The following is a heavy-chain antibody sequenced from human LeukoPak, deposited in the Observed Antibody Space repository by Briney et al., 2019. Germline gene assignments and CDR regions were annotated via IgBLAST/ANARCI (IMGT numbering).Heavy chain of an antibody. CDR3: AKEDTGRSAPFDY. D-gene: IGHD1-26*01. J-gene: IGHJ4*02. CDR1: GFTFSNFG. CDR2: LIGSGATT. Sequence: KSGRSLRLSCAASGFTFSNFGMNWVRQAPGKGLEWVSALIGSGATTYYADSVKGRFTISRDNSKNTLYLQMNSLRAEDTAVYYCAKEDTGRSAPFDYWGQGTLVTVSS. V-gene: IGHV3-23*01.